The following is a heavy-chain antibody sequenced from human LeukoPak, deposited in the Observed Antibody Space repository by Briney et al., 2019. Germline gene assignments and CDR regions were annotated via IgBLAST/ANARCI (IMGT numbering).Heavy chain of an antibody. J-gene: IGHJ3*02. D-gene: IGHD1-26*01. Sequence: ASVKVSCKASGYTFTGYYMHWVRQAPGQGLEWMGWINPNSGGTNYAQKFQGRVTMTRDTSISTAYMELSRLRSDDTAVYYCARVKRSGGGTPLADAFDIWGQGTMVTVSS. V-gene: IGHV1-2*02. CDR3: ARVKRSGGGTPLADAFDI. CDR1: GYTFTGYY. CDR2: INPNSGGT.